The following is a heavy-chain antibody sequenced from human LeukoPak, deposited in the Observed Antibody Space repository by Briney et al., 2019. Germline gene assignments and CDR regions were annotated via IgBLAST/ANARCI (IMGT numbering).Heavy chain of an antibody. J-gene: IGHJ4*02. V-gene: IGHV4-61*02. CDR3: ARESLWGFVVVVAATVKASFFDY. D-gene: IGHD2-15*01. Sequence: PSETLSLTCTVSGGSISSGTYYWSWIRQPAGKGLEWIGRIYGKGSTNYNPSLKSRVTMSVDTSKNQLSLKLSSVTAADTAVYYCARESLWGFVVVVAATVKASFFDYWGQGTLVTVSS. CDR1: GGSISSGTYY. CDR2: IYGKGST.